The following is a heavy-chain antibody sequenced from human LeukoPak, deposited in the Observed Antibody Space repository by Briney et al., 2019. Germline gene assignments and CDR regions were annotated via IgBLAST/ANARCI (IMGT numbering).Heavy chain of an antibody. D-gene: IGHD2-2*01. CDR3: ARVVGAFVVVPAAIDY. CDR2: ISAYNGNT. V-gene: IGHV1-18*01. J-gene: IGHJ4*02. CDR1: GYTFTSYG. Sequence: ASVKVSCKASGYTFTSYGISWVRQAPGQGLEWMGWISAYNGNTNYAQKLQGRVTMTTDTSTSTAYMELRSLRSDDTAVYYCARVVGAFVVVPAAIDYWGQGTLDTVSS.